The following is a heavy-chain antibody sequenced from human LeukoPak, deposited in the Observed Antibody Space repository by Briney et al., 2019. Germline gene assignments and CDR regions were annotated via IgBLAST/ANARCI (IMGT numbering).Heavy chain of an antibody. CDR2: IKQDGSEK. V-gene: IGHV3-7*01. CDR1: GFTFSSYW. J-gene: IGHJ3*02. Sequence: GGSLRLSFAASGFTFSSYWMSWVRQAPGKGLEWVANIKQDGSEKYYVDSVKGRFTISRDNAKNSLYPQMNSLRAEDTAVYYCARLGSGWADAFDIWGQGTMVTVSS. CDR3: ARLGSGWADAFDI. D-gene: IGHD6-19*01.